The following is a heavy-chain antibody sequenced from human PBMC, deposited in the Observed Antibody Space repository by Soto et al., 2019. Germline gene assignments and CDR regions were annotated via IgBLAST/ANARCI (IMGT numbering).Heavy chain of an antibody. D-gene: IGHD2-2*01. CDR2: INQDGSEK. V-gene: IGHV3-7*01. Sequence: GGSLRLSCAASGFGFSSYWMSWVRQAPGKGLEWVANINQDGSEKYYVDSVKGRFTISRDSAKSSLYLQMNGLRAEDTAVYYCASRAVVPDAREDAFDIWGQGTMVTVSS. J-gene: IGHJ3*02. CDR3: ASRAVVPDAREDAFDI. CDR1: GFGFSSYW.